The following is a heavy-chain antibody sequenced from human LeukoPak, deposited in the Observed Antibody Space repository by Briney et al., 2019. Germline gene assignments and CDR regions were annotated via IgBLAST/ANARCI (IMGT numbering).Heavy chain of an antibody. J-gene: IGHJ4*02. CDR2: ISSNGGST. D-gene: IGHD1-1*01. Sequence: PGGSLRLSCSASGFTFSRYAMHWVRQAPGKGLEYVSAISSNGGSTYYADSVKGRFTISRDNSKNTLYLQMSSLRAEDTAVYYCVKTSRGYNWNDSPYYFDYWGQGTLVTVSS. CDR3: VKTSRGYNWNDSPYYFDY. V-gene: IGHV3-64D*06. CDR1: GFTFSRYA.